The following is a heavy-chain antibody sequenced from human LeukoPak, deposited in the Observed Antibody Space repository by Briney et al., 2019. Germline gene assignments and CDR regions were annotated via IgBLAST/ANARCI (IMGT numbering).Heavy chain of an antibody. CDR3: LRDLNWSLDQ. D-gene: IGHD1-20*01. CDR2: IKSDGITI. V-gene: IGHV3-74*01. Sequence: GGSLRLSCAASGFTFSNYMMHWVRQAPGKGLVWVSRIKSDGITITYADSVKGRFTISRDNAKNTLYLQMNSLRTEDTAVYYCLRDLNWSLDQWGQGTLVTVSS. J-gene: IGHJ4*02. CDR1: GFTFSNYM.